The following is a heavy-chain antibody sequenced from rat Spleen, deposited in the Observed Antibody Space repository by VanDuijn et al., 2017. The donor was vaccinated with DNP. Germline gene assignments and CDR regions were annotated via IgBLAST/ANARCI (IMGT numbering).Heavy chain of an antibody. J-gene: IGHJ3*01. Sequence: EVQLQESGPGLVKPSQSLSLTCSVTDYSITSNYWAWIRKFPGNKMEGMGYMSYSGSASYNPSLKSRISITRDTSKTQFFLQLNSVTTEDTATYYCARGGAGIWFAYWGQGTLVTVSS. CDR3: ARGGAGIWFAY. V-gene: IGHV3-1*01. CDR2: MSYSGSA. CDR1: DYSITSNY. D-gene: IGHD4-2*01.